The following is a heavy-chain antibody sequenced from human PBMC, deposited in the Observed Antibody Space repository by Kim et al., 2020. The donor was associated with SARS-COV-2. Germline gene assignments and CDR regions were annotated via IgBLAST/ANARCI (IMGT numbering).Heavy chain of an antibody. CDR2: T. D-gene: IGHD2-2*01. Sequence: TNYASSVKGRFTIFRDNAKNTLYLKMSSLRAEDTAVYYCAGGATSISYHWGQGTLVTVSS. J-gene: IGHJ1*01. CDR3: AGGATSISYH. V-gene: IGHV3-74*01.